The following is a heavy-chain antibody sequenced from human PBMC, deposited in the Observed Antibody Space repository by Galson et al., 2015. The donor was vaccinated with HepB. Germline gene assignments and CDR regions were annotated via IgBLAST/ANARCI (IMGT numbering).Heavy chain of an antibody. V-gene: IGHV3-11*06. CDR2: ISSSSYT. J-gene: IGHJ5*02. CDR3: ARDRGDYGDGNWFDP. CDR1: GFTFSDYY. D-gene: IGHD4-17*01. Sequence: SLRLSCAASGFTFSDYYMSWIRQAPGKGLEWVSYISSSSYTNYADSVKGRFTISRDNAKNSLFLQMNSLRAEDTAIYYCARDRGDYGDGNWFDPWGQGTLVSVSS.